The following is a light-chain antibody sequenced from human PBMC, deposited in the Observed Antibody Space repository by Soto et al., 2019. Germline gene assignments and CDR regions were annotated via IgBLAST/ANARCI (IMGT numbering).Light chain of an antibody. CDR1: QSVSSSY. Sequence: IVLTQSPGTLSLSPGERATLSCRAIQSVSSSYLAWYQQKPGQAPRLLIYGTSSRATGIPDRFSGSGSGTDFTPTISRLEPQDFAVYYCQQYGSSPPITFGGGIKVDIK. CDR2: GTS. CDR3: QQYGSSPPIT. J-gene: IGKJ4*01. V-gene: IGKV3-20*01.